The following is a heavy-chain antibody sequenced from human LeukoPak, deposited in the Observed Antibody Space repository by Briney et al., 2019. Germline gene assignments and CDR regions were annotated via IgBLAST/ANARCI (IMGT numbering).Heavy chain of an antibody. CDR2: ISAYSGDT. D-gene: IGHD3-16*01. Sequence: GASVKVSCKASRYTFTNYGISWVRQAPGQGLEWLGWISAYSGDTNYAQKFQGRVTMTRDTSTSTAYMELRSLRSDDTAVYYCARDPGSYGDAFDIWGQGTMVTVSA. V-gene: IGHV1-18*01. CDR1: RYTFTNYG. CDR3: ARDPGSYGDAFDI. J-gene: IGHJ3*02.